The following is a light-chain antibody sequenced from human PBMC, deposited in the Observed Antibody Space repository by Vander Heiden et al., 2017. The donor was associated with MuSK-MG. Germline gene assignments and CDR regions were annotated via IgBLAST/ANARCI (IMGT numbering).Light chain of an antibody. Sequence: NFMLTQPHSVSASPGKTVTISCTRSSGSIASNFVQWYQQRQGSSPTTVIYEDNQRPSGVPDRFSGSIDSSSNSASLIISGLKTEDEADYYCQSYDSSIPVVFGGGTKLTVL. CDR3: QSYDSSIPVV. CDR2: EDN. CDR1: SGSIASNF. V-gene: IGLV6-57*01. J-gene: IGLJ2*01.